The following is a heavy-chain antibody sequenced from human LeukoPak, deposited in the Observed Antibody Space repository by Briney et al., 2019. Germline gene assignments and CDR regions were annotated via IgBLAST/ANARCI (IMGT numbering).Heavy chain of an antibody. J-gene: IGHJ4*02. D-gene: IGHD3-22*01. CDR2: ISGSGGST. CDR3: AKASAMIVVVSKHFDY. V-gene: IGHV3-23*01. Sequence: GGSLRLSCAVSGFTFSRYWMSWVRQAPGKGLEWVSAISGSGGSTYYADSVKGRFTISRDNSKNTLYLQMNSLRAEDTAVYYCAKASAMIVVVSKHFDYWGQGTLVTVSS. CDR1: GFTFSRYW.